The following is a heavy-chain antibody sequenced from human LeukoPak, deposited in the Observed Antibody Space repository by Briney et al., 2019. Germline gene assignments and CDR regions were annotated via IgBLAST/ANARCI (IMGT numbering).Heavy chain of an antibody. D-gene: IGHD5-24*01. V-gene: IGHV4-34*01. Sequence: SESLSLTCVVDGGSFSGYYWSWIRQSPGKGLEWIGEINHHGYTNYNPSLRSRVIMSVDTSKNHISLKLTSVTAADTAMYYCAAKGGDGHNSAFGFWGQGALVSVSS. CDR2: INHHGYT. J-gene: IGHJ4*02. CDR1: GGSFSGYY. CDR3: AAKGGDGHNSAFGF.